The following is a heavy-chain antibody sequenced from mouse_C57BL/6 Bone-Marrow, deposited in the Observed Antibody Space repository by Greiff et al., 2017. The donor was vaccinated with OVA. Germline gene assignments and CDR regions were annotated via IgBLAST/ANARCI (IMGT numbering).Heavy chain of an antibody. CDR2: IRLKSDNYAT. D-gene: IGHD1-1*01. J-gene: IGHJ3*01. CDR1: GFTFSNYW. Sequence: EVHLVESGGGLVQPGGSMKLSCVASGFTFSNYWMNWVRQSPEKGLEWVAQIRLKSDNYATHYAESVKGRFTISRDDSKSSVYLQMNNLRAEDTGIYYCTAPHYYGSSSAWFAYWGQGTLVTVSA. CDR3: TAPHYYGSSSAWFAY. V-gene: IGHV6-3*01.